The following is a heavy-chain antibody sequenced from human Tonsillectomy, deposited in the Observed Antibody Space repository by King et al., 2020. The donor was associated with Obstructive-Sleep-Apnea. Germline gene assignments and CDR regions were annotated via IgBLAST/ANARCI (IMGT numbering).Heavy chain of an antibody. J-gene: IGHJ4*02. V-gene: IGHV4-34*01. D-gene: IGHD4-17*01. CDR1: GGSFSGFS. CDR2: INDSGST. CDR3: GGNDYGDYGALD. Sequence: VQLQQWGAGLLKPSETLSLTCAVSGGSFSGFSWSWIRQPPGKGLEWIGEINDSGSTNYAPYLKSRVTISIDTSKNQFSLKLSSVTAADTAVYYCGGNDYGDYGALDWGQGTLVTVAS.